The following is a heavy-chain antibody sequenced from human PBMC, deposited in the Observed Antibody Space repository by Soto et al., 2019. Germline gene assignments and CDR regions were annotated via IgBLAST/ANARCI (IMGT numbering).Heavy chain of an antibody. Sequence: PGGSLRLSCAASGFTFSSYAMHWVRQAPGKGLEWVAVISYDGSNKYYADSVKGRFTISRDNSKNTLYLQMNSLRAEDTAVYYCAMGEESSGSYQDYYYGMDVWGQGTTVTVSS. CDR2: ISYDGSNK. J-gene: IGHJ6*02. CDR3: AMGEESSGSYQDYYYGMDV. CDR1: GFTFSSYA. D-gene: IGHD3-10*01. V-gene: IGHV3-30-3*01.